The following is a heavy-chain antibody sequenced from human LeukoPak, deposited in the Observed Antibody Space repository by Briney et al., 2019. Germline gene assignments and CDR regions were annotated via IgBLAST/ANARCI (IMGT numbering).Heavy chain of an antibody. D-gene: IGHD2-2*01. CDR1: GGTFSSYV. CDR3: ARAVVVPAAIPYYYMDV. Sequence: SVKVSCKASGGTFSSYVIGWVRQAPRQGVEWVGRIIPIFGTENYAQKFQGRVPSTTDESTSTAYMELSSLRSEDTAVYYCARAVVVPAAIPYYYMDVWGKGTTVTVSS. V-gene: IGHV1-69*05. J-gene: IGHJ6*03. CDR2: IIPIFGTE.